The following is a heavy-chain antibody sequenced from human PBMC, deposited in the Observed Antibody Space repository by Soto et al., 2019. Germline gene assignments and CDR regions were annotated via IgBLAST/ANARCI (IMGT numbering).Heavy chain of an antibody. D-gene: IGHD1-26*01. CDR2: IGAYNGKT. CDR1: GYTFTSYG. V-gene: IGHV1-18*03. J-gene: IGHJ3*02. Sequence: ASVKVSCKAAGYTFTSYGISWVRQAPGQGLEWMGWIGAYNGKTNYAQKLQGRVTMTTDASTSTAYMELSSLTSEDMAVYYRARGRKVGATLFAFDIWGQGTMVTVSS. CDR3: ARGRKVGATLFAFDI.